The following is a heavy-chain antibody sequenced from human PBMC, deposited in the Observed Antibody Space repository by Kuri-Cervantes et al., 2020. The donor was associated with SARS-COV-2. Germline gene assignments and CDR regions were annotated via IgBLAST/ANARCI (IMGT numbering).Heavy chain of an antibody. D-gene: IGHD6-19*01. CDR3: ARHPHAVAGPIDY. Sequence: SETLSLTCTVSGGSISSAYYYWGWIRQPPGKGLEWIRSIYYSGDSDRNPALKSRVTISVDTSKSQFSLSLSSVTAADTALYYCARHPHAVAGPIDYWGQGTLVTVSS. J-gene: IGHJ4*02. V-gene: IGHV4-39*07. CDR1: GGSISSAYYY. CDR2: IYYSGDS.